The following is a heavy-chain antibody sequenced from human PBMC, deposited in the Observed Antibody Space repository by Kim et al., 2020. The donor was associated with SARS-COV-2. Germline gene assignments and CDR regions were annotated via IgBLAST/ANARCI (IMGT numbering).Heavy chain of an antibody. CDR3: ARDYGTEYFQH. V-gene: IGHV1-18*01. J-gene: IGHJ1*01. CDR2: T. D-gene: IGHD4-17*01. Sequence: TNYAQKLQGRVTMTTDTSTSTAYMELRSLRSDDTAVYYCARDYGTEYFQHWGQGTLVTVSS.